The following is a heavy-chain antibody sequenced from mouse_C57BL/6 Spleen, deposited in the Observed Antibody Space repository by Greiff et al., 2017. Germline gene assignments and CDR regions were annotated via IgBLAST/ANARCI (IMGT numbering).Heavy chain of an antibody. D-gene: IGHD1-1*01. V-gene: IGHV1-81*01. CDR2: IYPRSGNT. CDR3: ARERSYYGSSHWYFDV. Sequence: QVQLQQSGAELARPGASVKLSCKASGYTFTSYGISWVKQRTGQGLEWIGEIYPRSGNTYYNEKFKGKATLTADKSSSTAYMELRSLTSEDSAVYFCARERSYYGSSHWYFDVWGTGTTVTVSS. CDR1: GYTFTSYG. J-gene: IGHJ1*03.